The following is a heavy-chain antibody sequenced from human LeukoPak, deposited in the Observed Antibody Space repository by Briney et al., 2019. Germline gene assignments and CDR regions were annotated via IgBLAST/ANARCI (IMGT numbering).Heavy chain of an antibody. CDR3: ARQIKYYDILTGYYRGPVDY. Sequence: PSETLSLTCTVSGGSISSSNYYWGWIRQPPGKGLEWIGSIYYSGSTYYNPSLKSRVTISVDTSKNQFSLKLSSVTAADTAVYYCARQIKYYDILTGYYRGPVDYWGQGTLVTVSS. J-gene: IGHJ4*02. CDR1: GGSISSSNYY. V-gene: IGHV4-39*07. CDR2: IYYSGST. D-gene: IGHD3-9*01.